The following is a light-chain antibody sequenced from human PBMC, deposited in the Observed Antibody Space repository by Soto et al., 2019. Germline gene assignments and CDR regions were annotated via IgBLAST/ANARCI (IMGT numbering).Light chain of an antibody. Sequence: DIVMTQSPATLSVSPGERVTLSCRASQSVGSNLAWYQQKPGQPPRLLIFGASTRATGIPTRVIGSGSGTEFTLSISSLQSEDFAVYYCHQYHNWPPWTFGQGTKVEI. J-gene: IGKJ1*01. CDR2: GAS. V-gene: IGKV3-15*01. CDR1: QSVGSN. CDR3: HQYHNWPPWT.